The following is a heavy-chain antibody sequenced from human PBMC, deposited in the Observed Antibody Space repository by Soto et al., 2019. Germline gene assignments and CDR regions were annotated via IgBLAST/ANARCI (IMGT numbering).Heavy chain of an antibody. CDR1: GFTFSSYG. Sequence: GGSLRLSCAASGFTFSSYGMHWVRQAPGKGLEWVAVISYDGSNKYYADSVKGRFTISRDNSKNTLYLQMNSLRAEDTAVYYCAKDKKGGNFDYWGQGTLVTVSS. J-gene: IGHJ4*02. CDR3: AKDKKGGNFDY. V-gene: IGHV3-30*18. CDR2: ISYDGSNK.